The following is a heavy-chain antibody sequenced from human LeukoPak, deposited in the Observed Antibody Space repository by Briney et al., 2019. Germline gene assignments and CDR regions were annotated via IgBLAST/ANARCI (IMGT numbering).Heavy chain of an antibody. CDR3: AREGEDSEDTNWFDP. J-gene: IGHJ5*02. V-gene: IGHV1-2*02. CDR2: INPNSGGT. D-gene: IGHD2-15*01. CDR1: GYTFTGYY. Sequence: ASVKVSCKASGYTFTGYYMHWVRQAPGQGLEWMGWINPNSGGTNYAQKFQGRVTMTRDTSISTAYMELSRLRSDDTAVYYCAREGEDSEDTNWFDPWGQGTLVTVS.